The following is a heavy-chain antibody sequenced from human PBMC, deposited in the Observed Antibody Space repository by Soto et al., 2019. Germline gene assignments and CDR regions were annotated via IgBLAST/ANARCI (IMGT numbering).Heavy chain of an antibody. CDR1: GFTVSSYG. J-gene: IGHJ4*02. V-gene: IGHV3-21*01. D-gene: IGHD2-15*01. Sequence: GGSLRLSCAASGFTVSSYGFNWVRQAPGKGLEWVSSISTSSSYIYYADSVKGRFTMSRDSAKNSLYLQMNGLRAEDTAVYYCAQSASSCASSGGHFDLWGQGTLLTVSS. CDR2: ISTSSSYI. CDR3: AQSASSCASSGGHFDL.